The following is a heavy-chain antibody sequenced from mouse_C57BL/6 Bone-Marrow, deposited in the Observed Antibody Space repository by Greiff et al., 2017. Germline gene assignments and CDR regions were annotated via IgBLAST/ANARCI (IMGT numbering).Heavy chain of an antibody. Sequence: QVQLKQPGAELVRPGSSVKLSCKASGYTFTSYWMDWVKQRPGQGLEWIGNIYPSDSETHYNQKFKDKATLTVDKSSSTAYMQLSSLTSEDSAVYYCASDYYGRSFSPFAYWGQGTLVTVSA. V-gene: IGHV1-61*01. CDR1: GYTFTSYW. D-gene: IGHD1-1*01. CDR2: IYPSDSET. CDR3: ASDYYGRSFSPFAY. J-gene: IGHJ3*01.